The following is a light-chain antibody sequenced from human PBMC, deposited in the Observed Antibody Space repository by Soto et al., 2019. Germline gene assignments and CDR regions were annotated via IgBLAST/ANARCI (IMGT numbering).Light chain of an antibody. Sequence: EIVLTQSPGTLSLSPGETATLSCRSSRSVSISYLAWYQQKPGQAPRLLIYGASSRATGIPDRFSGSGSGTDFTLTISRLEPEDFAVYYCQQYGSSPITFGQGTRLEIK. V-gene: IGKV3-20*01. J-gene: IGKJ5*01. CDR2: GAS. CDR1: RSVSISY. CDR3: QQYGSSPIT.